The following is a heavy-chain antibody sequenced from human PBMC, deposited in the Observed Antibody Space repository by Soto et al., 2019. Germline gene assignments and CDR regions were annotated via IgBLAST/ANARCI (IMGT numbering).Heavy chain of an antibody. V-gene: IGHV4-39*01. J-gene: IGHJ3*02. Sequence: QLQMQESGPGLVKPSETLSLTCLVSGDSISSTNYFWGWIRQPPGKGLEWLGSIFFSGSTYHNPSLKSGVTLSVDTSKNEFSLKVRSVSAADTAMYFCARATVTDAFDRWGQGTMVAVSS. CDR1: GDSISSTNYF. D-gene: IGHD4-17*01. CDR3: ARATVTDAFDR. CDR2: IFFSGST.